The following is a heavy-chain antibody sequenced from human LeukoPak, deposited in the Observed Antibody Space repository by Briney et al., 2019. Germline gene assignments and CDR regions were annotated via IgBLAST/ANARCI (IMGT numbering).Heavy chain of an antibody. V-gene: IGHV4-59*08. CDR1: GGSISSYY. J-gene: IGHJ5*02. CDR3: ARQWELRGWFDP. D-gene: IGHD1-26*01. CDR2: MYYSGST. Sequence: SETLSLTCTVSGGSISSYYRSWIRKPPGKGLEWIGDMYYSGSTNYNPSLKSRVTMSVDTSNNQCSLKLTSVTAADTAVYYCARQWELRGWFDPWGQGTLVTVSS.